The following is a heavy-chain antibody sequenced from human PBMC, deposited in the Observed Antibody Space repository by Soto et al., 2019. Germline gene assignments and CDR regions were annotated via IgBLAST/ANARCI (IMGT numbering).Heavy chain of an antibody. D-gene: IGHD2-2*01. CDR1: GGTFSSYA. Sequence: QVQLVQSGAEVKKPGSSLKVSCKASGGTFSSYAISWVRQAPGQGLEWMGGIIPISGTANYAQKFQGRVTITADESTITAYMELSSLRSEDTAVYYCARSQGSSTSLEIYYYYYYGMDVWGQGTTVTVSS. V-gene: IGHV1-69*01. CDR3: ARSQGSSTSLEIYYYYYYGMDV. J-gene: IGHJ6*02. CDR2: IIPISGTA.